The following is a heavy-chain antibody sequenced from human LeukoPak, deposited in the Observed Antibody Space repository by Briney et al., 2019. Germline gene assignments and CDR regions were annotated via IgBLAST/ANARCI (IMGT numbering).Heavy chain of an antibody. CDR1: GFTFSSYG. J-gene: IGHJ4*02. V-gene: IGHV3-30*02. D-gene: IGHD3-22*01. CDR3: ARESESYDSSGSTFGY. Sequence: GGSLRLSCAASGFTFSSYGIHWVRQAPGKGLEWVTFIRYDGSNKYYADSVKGRFTISRDDSKNTLYLQMNSLRTEDTAVYYCARESESYDSSGSTFGYWGQGTLVTVSS. CDR2: IRYDGSNK.